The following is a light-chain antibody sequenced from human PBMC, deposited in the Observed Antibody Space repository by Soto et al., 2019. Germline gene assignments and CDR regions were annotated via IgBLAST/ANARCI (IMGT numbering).Light chain of an antibody. CDR2: RSN. CDR3: AAWDDSLSGWV. J-gene: IGLJ3*02. Sequence: QSVLTQPPSASGTPGQRVTISCSGSRSNIGNNYVHWYQQLPGTAPKLLIYRSNQQPSGVPDRFSGSKSGTSASLAISGLRSEDEADYHCAAWDDSLSGWVFGGGTKLTVL. V-gene: IGLV1-47*01. CDR1: RSNIGNNY.